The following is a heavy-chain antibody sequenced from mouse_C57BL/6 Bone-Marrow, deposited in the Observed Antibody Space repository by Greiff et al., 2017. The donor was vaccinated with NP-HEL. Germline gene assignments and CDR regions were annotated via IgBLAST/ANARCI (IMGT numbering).Heavy chain of an antibody. CDR3: AVGLRQTWFAY. J-gene: IGHJ3*01. CDR2: IDPSDSYL. Sequence: QVQLKQPGAELVMPGASVKLSCKASGYTFTSYWMHWVKQRPGQGLEWIGEIDPSDSYLNYNKKFKGKSTLTLDKSSSTAYRRLSSQAAEDSAVYYCAVGLRQTWFAYWGQGTLVTVSA. D-gene: IGHD3-2*02. CDR1: GYTFTSYW. V-gene: IGHV1-69*01.